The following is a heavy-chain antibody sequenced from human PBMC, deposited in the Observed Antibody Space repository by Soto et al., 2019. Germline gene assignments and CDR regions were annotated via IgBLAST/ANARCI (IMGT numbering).Heavy chain of an antibody. CDR1: GFTFSSYA. J-gene: IGHJ4*02. D-gene: IGHD4-4*01. V-gene: IGHV3-23*01. Sequence: PGGVPRLSCAASGFTFSSYAMSWVRQAPGKGLEWVSAISGSGGSTYYADSVKGRFTISRDNSKNTLYLQMNSLRAEDTAVYYCAKITTVIDPNFDYWGQGTLVTVSS. CDR2: ISGSGGST. CDR3: AKITTVIDPNFDY.